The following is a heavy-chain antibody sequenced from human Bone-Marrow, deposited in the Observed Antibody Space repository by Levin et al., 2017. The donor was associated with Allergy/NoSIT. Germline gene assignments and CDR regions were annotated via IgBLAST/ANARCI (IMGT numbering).Heavy chain of an antibody. CDR2: MNKDGTDI. CDR1: GFIFRDYW. CDR3: ARAAGYCSSTQCFPEMHGLDV. Sequence: PGGSLRLSCAASGFIFRDYWMHWVRQVPGKGWMWVSRMNKDGTDIKYADSVKGRFTISRDNAKNTLYLQMNSLRVEDTAVYYCARAAGYCSSTQCFPEMHGLDVWGQGTTVSVSS. V-gene: IGHV3-74*01. J-gene: IGHJ6*02. D-gene: IGHD2-2*01.